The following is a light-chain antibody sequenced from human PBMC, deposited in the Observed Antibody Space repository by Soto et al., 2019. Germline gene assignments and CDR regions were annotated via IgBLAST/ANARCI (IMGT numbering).Light chain of an antibody. CDR3: AAWDDSLNGYV. Sequence: QSVLTQPPSASETPGQRVTISCSGSSSNIGSNTVNWYQQLPGTAPKLLIYSNNQRPSGVPDRFSGSKSGTSASLAISGLQSEAEADYYCAAWDDSLNGYVFGTGTKVTVL. CDR1: SSNIGSNT. J-gene: IGLJ1*01. V-gene: IGLV1-44*01. CDR2: SNN.